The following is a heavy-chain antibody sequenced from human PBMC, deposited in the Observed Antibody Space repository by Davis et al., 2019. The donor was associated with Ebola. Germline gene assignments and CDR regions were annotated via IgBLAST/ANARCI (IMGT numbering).Heavy chain of an antibody. D-gene: IGHD3-22*01. CDR3: ASLEAYYYDSSADY. J-gene: IGHJ4*02. V-gene: IGHV3-64*04. CDR2: ISSNGGST. Sequence: GESLKISCAASGFTFSSYGMHWVRQAPGKGLEYVSAISSNGGSTYYADSVKGRFTISRDNSKNTLYLQMNSLRAEDTAVYYCASLEAYYYDSSADYWGQGTLVTVSS. CDR1: GFTFSSYG.